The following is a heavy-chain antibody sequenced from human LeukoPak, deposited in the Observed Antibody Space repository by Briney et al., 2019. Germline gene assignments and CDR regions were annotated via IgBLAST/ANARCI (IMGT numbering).Heavy chain of an antibody. Sequence: GSLRLSCAASGFTFSSYAMSWIRQAPGKGLEWIGEISHRGITKHNPALKSRVTMSQDTSRSQFSLKVTSVTGADTAVYYCAIFMDVVPGTMPWGLGTLVTVSS. CDR2: ISHRGIT. J-gene: IGHJ4*02. V-gene: IGHV4-34*08. CDR1: GFTFSSYA. CDR3: AIFMDVVPGTMP. D-gene: IGHD2-2*01.